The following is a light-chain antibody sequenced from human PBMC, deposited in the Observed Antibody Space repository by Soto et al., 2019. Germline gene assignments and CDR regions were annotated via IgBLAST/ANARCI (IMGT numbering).Light chain of an antibody. CDR1: QTIANT. J-gene: IGKJ2*01. CDR3: QQYNNWPPYT. V-gene: IGKV3-15*01. CDR2: GAS. Sequence: ETVMTQSPATLSVSPGERATLSCRASQTIANTLACYQQRPGQAPRLLIYGASTRATGIPARFSGSGSGTEFTLTISSLQSEDFAVYYCQQYNNWPPYTFGQGTKLEIK.